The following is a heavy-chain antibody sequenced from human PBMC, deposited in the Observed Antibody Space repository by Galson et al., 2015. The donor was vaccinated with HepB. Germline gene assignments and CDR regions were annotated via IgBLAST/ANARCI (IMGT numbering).Heavy chain of an antibody. J-gene: IGHJ3*02. V-gene: IGHV6-1*01. CDR2: TYYRSKWSN. CDR3: ARADDTGAFDI. Sequence: CAISGDSVSSHSAAWNWIRQSPLRGLEWLGRTYYRSKWSNDYAVSVKSRVTVNPDTSKNQFSLLLNSVTPEDTAVYYCARADDTGAFDIWGQGTMVTVSS. D-gene: IGHD3-10*01. CDR1: GDSVSSHSAA.